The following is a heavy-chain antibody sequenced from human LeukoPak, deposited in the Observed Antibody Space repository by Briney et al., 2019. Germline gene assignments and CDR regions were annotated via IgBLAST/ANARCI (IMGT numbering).Heavy chain of an antibody. J-gene: IGHJ3*02. D-gene: IGHD3-9*01. CDR2: ISYDGSNK. V-gene: IGHV3-30*18. CDR1: GFTFSSYG. Sequence: GGSLRLSCAASGFTFSSYGMHWVRQAPGKGLEWVAVISYDGSNKYYADSVKGRFTIPRDNSKNTLYLQMNSLRAEDTAVYYCAKDGYDILTGYHDAFDIWGQGTMVTVSS. CDR3: AKDGYDILTGYHDAFDI.